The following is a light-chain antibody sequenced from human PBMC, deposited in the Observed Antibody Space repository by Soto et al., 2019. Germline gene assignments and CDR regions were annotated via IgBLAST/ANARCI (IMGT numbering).Light chain of an antibody. Sequence: DIQMTQSPSSLSASVGDRVTITCRASQSISWYLNWYQQKPGKAPKLLIYAASSLQSGVPSRFSGSGSGTDFTLTIRSLQPEDFATYYCQQSYSSPRTFGQGTKLEIK. V-gene: IGKV1-39*01. CDR3: QQSYSSPRT. J-gene: IGKJ2*01. CDR1: QSISWY. CDR2: AAS.